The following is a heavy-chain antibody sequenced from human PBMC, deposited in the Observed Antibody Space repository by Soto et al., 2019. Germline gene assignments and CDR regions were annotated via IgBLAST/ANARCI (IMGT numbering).Heavy chain of an antibody. CDR1: GYSFTSYW. Sequence: PGESLKISCKGSGYSFTSYWISWVRQMPGKGLEWMGRIDPSDSYTNYSPSFQGHVTISADKSISTAYLQWSSLKASDTAMYYCARRGYCSSTSCHYAFDIWRQGTMVTVSS. D-gene: IGHD2-2*01. CDR3: ARRGYCSSTSCHYAFDI. CDR2: IDPSDSYT. J-gene: IGHJ3*02. V-gene: IGHV5-10-1*01.